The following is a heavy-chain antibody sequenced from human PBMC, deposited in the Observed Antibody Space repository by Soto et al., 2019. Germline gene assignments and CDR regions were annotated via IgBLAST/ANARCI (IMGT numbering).Heavy chain of an antibody. CDR3: ARGETAMAQPQGNWFDT. V-gene: IGHV4-34*01. CDR2: INHSGST. J-gene: IGHJ5*02. CDR1: GGSFSGYY. D-gene: IGHD5-18*01. Sequence: SETLSLTCAVYGGSFSGYYWSWIRQPPGKGLEWIGEINHSGSTNYNPSLKSRVTISVDTSKNQSSLKLSSVTAADTAVYYCARGETAMAQPQGNWFDTWGQGTLVTVSS.